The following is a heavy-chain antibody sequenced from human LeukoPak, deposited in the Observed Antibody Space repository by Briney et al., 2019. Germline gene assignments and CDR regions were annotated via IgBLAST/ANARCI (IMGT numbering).Heavy chain of an antibody. D-gene: IGHD6-13*01. J-gene: IGHJ5*02. CDR2: IYYSGNT. CDR3: ARGLRAAAGPGGRVWFDP. V-gene: IGHV4-59*12. CDR1: GGSISSYY. Sequence: SETLSLTCTVSGGSISSYYWSWIRQPPGKGLEWIGFIYYSGNTNYNPSLKSRVTISVDTSKNQFSLKLSSVTAADTAVYYCARGLRAAAGPGGRVWFDPWGQGTLVTVSS.